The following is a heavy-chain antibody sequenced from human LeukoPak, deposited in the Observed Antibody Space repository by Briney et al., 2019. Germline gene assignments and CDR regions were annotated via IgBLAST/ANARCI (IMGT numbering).Heavy chain of an antibody. CDR2: IHQDGGQK. CDR3: ANHLSDSREIY. J-gene: IGHJ4*02. V-gene: IGHV3-7*01. Sequence: PGGSLRLSCAASGFPLSTYWMNWVRQAPGKGLEWVANIHQDGGQKYYVDSVKGRFTISRDNAKNSLYLEMNSLRAEDTAVYYCANHLSDSREIYWGQGTLVTVSS. CDR1: GFPLSTYW. D-gene: IGHD3-22*01.